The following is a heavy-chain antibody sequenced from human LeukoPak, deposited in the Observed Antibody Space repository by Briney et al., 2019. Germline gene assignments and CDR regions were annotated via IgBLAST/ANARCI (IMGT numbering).Heavy chain of an antibody. D-gene: IGHD6-19*01. Sequence: GASLRLSCAASGFTFSSYGMHWVRQAPGKGLEWVAGISYDGSNKYYADSVKGRFTISGDNSKNTLYLQMNSLRAEDTAVYYCAKEGGISSSGWYYFDCWGQGTLVTVSS. CDR2: ISYDGSNK. CDR1: GFTFSSYG. CDR3: AKEGGISSSGWYYFDC. J-gene: IGHJ4*02. V-gene: IGHV3-30*18.